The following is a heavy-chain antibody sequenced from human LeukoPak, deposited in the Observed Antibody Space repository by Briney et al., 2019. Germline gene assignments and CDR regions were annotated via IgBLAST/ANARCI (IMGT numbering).Heavy chain of an antibody. CDR1: GFTFSSYA. V-gene: IGHV3-30*04. CDR3: ARGGNGYSSGWYVRDLDY. Sequence: PGRSLRLSCAASGFTFSSYAMHWVRQAPGKGLEWVAVISYDGSNKYYADSVKGRFTISRDNSKNTLYLQMNSLRAEDTAVYYCARGGNGYSSGWYVRDLDYWGQGTLVTVSS. CDR2: ISYDGSNK. D-gene: IGHD6-19*01. J-gene: IGHJ4*02.